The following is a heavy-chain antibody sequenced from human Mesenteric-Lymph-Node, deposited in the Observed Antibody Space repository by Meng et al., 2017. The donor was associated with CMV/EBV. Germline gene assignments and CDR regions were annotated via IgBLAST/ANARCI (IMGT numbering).Heavy chain of an antibody. D-gene: IGHD1-26*01. J-gene: IGHJ4*02. CDR3: ASGGKWELLRRRHFDY. CDR2: INHSGST. Sequence: SETLSLTCAVYGGSFSGYYWSWIRQPPGKGLEWIGEINHSGSTNYNPSLKRRVTISVDTSKNQLSLKLSSVTAADTAVYYCASGGKWELLRRRHFDYWGQGTLVTVSS. CDR1: GGSFSGYY. V-gene: IGHV4-34*01.